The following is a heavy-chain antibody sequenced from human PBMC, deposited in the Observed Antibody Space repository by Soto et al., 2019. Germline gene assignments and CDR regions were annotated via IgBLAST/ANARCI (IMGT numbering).Heavy chain of an antibody. CDR2: MNPNSGNT. D-gene: IGHD3-10*01. CDR1: GYTFTSYD. Sequence: ASVKVSCKASGYTFTSYDINWVRQATGQGLEWMGWMNPNSGNTGYAQKFQGRVTMTRNTSISTAYMELSSLRSEDTAVYYCARVMVRYYYYYMDVWGKGTTVTVSS. J-gene: IGHJ6*03. V-gene: IGHV1-8*01. CDR3: ARVMVRYYYYYMDV.